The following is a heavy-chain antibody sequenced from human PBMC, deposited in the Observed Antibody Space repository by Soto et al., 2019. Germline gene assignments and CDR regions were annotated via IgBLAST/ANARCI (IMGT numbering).Heavy chain of an antibody. CDR2: VYATGTT. Sequence: QVQLQESGPGVLKPSETLSLSCSVSGGSISKFYWSWIRKTAGKGLEWMGRVYATGTTDYNPSLRSRVTMSVDISKKTFSLRLTSVTAADTGVYYCVRDGSKTLRAWFDPWGQGKLVTVSS. CDR3: VRDGSKTLRAWFDP. J-gene: IGHJ5*02. CDR1: GGSISKFY. V-gene: IGHV4-4*07.